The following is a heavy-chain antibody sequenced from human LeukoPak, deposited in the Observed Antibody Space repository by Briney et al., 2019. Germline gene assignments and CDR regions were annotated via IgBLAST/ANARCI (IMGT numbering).Heavy chain of an antibody. V-gene: IGHV4-38-2*01. D-gene: IGHD4-11*01. CDR2: FYHSEST. J-gene: IGHJ5*02. Sequence: SETLSLTCAVSAYSIGSGYYWGWIRQPPGKGLEWIGSFYHSESTYYNPSLKSRVTISVDTSKNQFSLKLSSVTAADTAVYYCARHDFYSNYPHNWFDPWGQGTLVTVSS. CDR3: ARHDFYSNYPHNWFDP. CDR1: AYSIGSGYY.